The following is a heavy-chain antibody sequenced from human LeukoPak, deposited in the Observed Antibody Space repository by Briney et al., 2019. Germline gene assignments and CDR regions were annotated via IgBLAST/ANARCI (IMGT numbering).Heavy chain of an antibody. D-gene: IGHD3-3*01. CDR1: GFTFSSYS. CDR2: ISSSSSYI. J-gene: IGHJ4*02. CDR3: ARDRGDFWSGYYYDY. V-gene: IGHV3-21*01. Sequence: GGSLRLSCAASGFTFSSYSMNWVRQAPGKGLEWVPSISSSSSYIYYADSVKGRFTISRDNAKNSLYLQMNSLRAEDTAVYYCARDRGDFWSGYYYDYWGQGTLVTVSS.